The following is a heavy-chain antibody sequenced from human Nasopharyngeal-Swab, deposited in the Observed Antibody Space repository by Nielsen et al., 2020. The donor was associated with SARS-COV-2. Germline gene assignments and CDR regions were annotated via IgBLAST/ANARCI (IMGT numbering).Heavy chain of an antibody. V-gene: IGHV4-31*03. D-gene: IGHD3-22*01. Sequence: SETLSLTCTVSGGSISSGGYYWSWIRQHPGKGLEWIGYIYYSGSTYYNPSLKSRVTISVDTSKNQFSLKLSSVTAAATAVYYCARAPIVVVITAFDYWGQGTLVTVSS. CDR3: ARAPIVVVITAFDY. CDR2: IYYSGST. CDR1: GGSISSGGYY. J-gene: IGHJ4*02.